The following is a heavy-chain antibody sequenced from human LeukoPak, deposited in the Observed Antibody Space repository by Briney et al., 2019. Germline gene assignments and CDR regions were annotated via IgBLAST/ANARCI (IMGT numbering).Heavy chain of an antibody. CDR1: GFTFRNYA. D-gene: IGHD6-13*01. CDR3: AKTAGSNWSFDY. CDR2: ISGSDGRS. Sequence: GGSLRLSCAASGFTFRNYAMGWVRQAPGKGLEWVSAISGSDGRSHYADSVKGRFPTSRDNSKNTLWLQMNSLRAEDAAVYYCAKTAGSNWSFDYWGQGTLVTVSS. J-gene: IGHJ4*02. V-gene: IGHV3-23*01.